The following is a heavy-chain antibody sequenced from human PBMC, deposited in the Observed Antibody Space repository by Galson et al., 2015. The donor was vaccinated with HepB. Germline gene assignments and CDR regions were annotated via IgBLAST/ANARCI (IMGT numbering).Heavy chain of an antibody. D-gene: IGHD6-19*01. Sequence: SLRLSCAASGFTFSSYSMNWVRQAPGKGLEWVSYISSSSSTIYYADSVKGRFTISRDNAKNSLYLQMNSLRAEDTAVYYCARMQWLDPYYFGYWGQGTLVTVSS. J-gene: IGHJ4*02. V-gene: IGHV3-48*01. CDR1: GFTFSSYS. CDR2: ISSSSSTI. CDR3: ARMQWLDPYYFGY.